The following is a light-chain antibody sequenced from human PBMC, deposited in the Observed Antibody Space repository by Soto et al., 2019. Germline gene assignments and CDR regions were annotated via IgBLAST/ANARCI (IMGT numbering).Light chain of an antibody. CDR1: SSDVGGYNY. Sequence: QSALTQPASVSGSPGQSITISCTGSSSDVGGYNYVSWYQQHPGKAPKLKIYDVSNRPSGVSNRFSGSKSGNTASLTISGLQAEDEADYYCSSYTSSSTLLVFGTGTKVTVL. V-gene: IGLV2-14*01. J-gene: IGLJ1*01. CDR2: DVS. CDR3: SSYTSSSTLLV.